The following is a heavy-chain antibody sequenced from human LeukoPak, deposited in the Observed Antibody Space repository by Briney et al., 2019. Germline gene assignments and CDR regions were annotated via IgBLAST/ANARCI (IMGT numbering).Heavy chain of an antibody. CDR1: GFTFSSYA. Sequence: PGKSLRLSCAAFGFTFSSYAMSWFRQAPGKGLEWVSAISGSGGSAYYADSVKGRFTISRDNSKNTLYLQMNSLRAEDTAVYYCAKVGYCSSTSCPTYVDYWGQGTLVTVSS. CDR3: AKVGYCSSTSCPTYVDY. D-gene: IGHD2-2*01. CDR2: ISGSGGSA. V-gene: IGHV3-23*01. J-gene: IGHJ4*02.